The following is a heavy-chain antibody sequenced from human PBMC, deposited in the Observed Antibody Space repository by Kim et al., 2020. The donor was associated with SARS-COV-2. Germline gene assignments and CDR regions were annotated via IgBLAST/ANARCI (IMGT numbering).Heavy chain of an antibody. J-gene: IGHJ4*02. V-gene: IGHV3-23*01. CDR2: GDSP. Sequence: GDSPRYAESVKGGITISRDTSRNNLYLQMNCLRDEDTAVYYCATALPSGTHWGKGTLVTVSS. CDR3: ATALPSGTH. D-gene: IGHD3-10*01.